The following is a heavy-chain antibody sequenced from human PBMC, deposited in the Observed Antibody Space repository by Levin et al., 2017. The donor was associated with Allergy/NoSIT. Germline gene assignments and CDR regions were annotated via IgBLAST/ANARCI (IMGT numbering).Heavy chain of an antibody. CDR2: IYPLDSDI. CDR3: ARLPGRSYWNNYDY. CDR1: GYIFISHW. J-gene: IGHJ4*02. D-gene: IGHD1/OR15-1a*01. Sequence: GESLKISCQGSGYIFISHWIAWVRQMPGKGLEWLGLIYPLDSDIRYGPSFRGRVTISADKSTSTVYLQLSSLKASDTAVYYCARLPGRSYWNNYDYWGQGTQVTVSS. V-gene: IGHV5-51*01.